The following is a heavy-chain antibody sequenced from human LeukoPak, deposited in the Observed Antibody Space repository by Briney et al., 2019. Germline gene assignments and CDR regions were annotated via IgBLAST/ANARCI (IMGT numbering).Heavy chain of an antibody. CDR2: INPNTGGT. J-gene: IGHJ4*02. V-gene: IGHV1-2*02. Sequence: ASVRVSCKASGYSFTGNYMHWVRQAPGQGFEWMGWINPNTGGTNYAQKFKGRVLMTRDTSISTAYLELSSLKSDDTAVYYCARVGYCSRGVCYNYDYWGQGAQVTVSS. D-gene: IGHD2-8*01. CDR3: ARVGYCSRGVCYNYDY. CDR1: GYSFTGNY.